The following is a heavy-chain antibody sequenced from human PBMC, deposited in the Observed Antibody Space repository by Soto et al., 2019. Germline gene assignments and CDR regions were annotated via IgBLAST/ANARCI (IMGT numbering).Heavy chain of an antibody. CDR2: ISAHTGSS. J-gene: IGHJ3*01. CDR1: GYTFTSSG. V-gene: IGHV1-18*01. CDR3: ATAFLNRGSDSRGYSFDAFKS. D-gene: IGHD3-22*01. Sequence: QVQLVQSGAEVKKPGASVKVSCKASGYTFTSSGMSWVRQAPGQGLEWMGRISAHTGSSEYAQRFQGRGIMTADRSTSSAHMELRSLRADDTAVYYGATAFLNRGSDSRGYSFDAFKSWGPGTLVTVSS.